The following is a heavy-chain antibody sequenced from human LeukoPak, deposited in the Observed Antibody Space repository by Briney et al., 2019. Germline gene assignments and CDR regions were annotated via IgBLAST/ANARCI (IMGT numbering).Heavy chain of an antibody. Sequence: GGSLRLSCAASGFTFSSYWVSWVRQAPGKGLEWVANIKQDGSEKYYVDSVKGRFTISRDNAKNSLYLQMNSLRAEDTAVYYCASHYGDYSFFDYWGQGTLVTVSS. V-gene: IGHV3-7*02. CDR2: IKQDGSEK. CDR1: GFTFSSYW. J-gene: IGHJ4*02. D-gene: IGHD4-17*01. CDR3: ASHYGDYSFFDY.